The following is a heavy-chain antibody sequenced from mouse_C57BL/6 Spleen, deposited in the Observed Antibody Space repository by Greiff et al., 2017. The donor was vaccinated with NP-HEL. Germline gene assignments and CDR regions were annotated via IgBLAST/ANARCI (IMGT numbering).Heavy chain of an antibody. V-gene: IGHV1-69*01. CDR1: GYTFTSYW. Sequence: VQLQQPGAELVMPGASVKLSCKASGYTFTSYWMHWVKQRPGQGLEWIGEIDPSDSYTNYNQKVKGKSTLTVDKSSSTAYMQLSSLTSEDSAVYYCARGGPHYFDYWGQGTTLTVSS. CDR3: ARGGPHYFDY. J-gene: IGHJ2*01. CDR2: IDPSDSYT. D-gene: IGHD6-1*01.